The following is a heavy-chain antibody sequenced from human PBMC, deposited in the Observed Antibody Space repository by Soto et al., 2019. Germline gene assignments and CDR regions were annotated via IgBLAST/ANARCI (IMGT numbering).Heavy chain of an antibody. CDR1: GYTFTGYY. J-gene: IGHJ6*03. Sequence: ASVKVSCKASGYTFTGYYMHWVRQAPGQGLEWMGWINPNSGGTNYAQKFQGWVTMTRDTSISTAYMELGRLRTDDTAVYYCARERNKGSNGYPSGYYYMDVWGKGTTVTVSS. CDR3: ARERNKGSNGYPSGYYYMDV. CDR2: INPNSGGT. D-gene: IGHD2-8*01. V-gene: IGHV1-2*04.